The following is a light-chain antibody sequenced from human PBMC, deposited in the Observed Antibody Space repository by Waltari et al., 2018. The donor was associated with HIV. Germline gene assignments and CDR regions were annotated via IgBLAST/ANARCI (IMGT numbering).Light chain of an antibody. CDR1: SSNIGDNY. CDR3: GTWDTSLTSGYV. Sequence: QSVLTQPPSVSAAPGQKVTISCSGSSSNIGDNYVSWYQQLPGTAPKLLIYENNQRPSGIPDRLSGSKSATSATLDITGLQTGDEADYYCGTWDTSLTSGYVFGTGTKVTVL. CDR2: ENN. V-gene: IGLV1-51*02. J-gene: IGLJ1*01.